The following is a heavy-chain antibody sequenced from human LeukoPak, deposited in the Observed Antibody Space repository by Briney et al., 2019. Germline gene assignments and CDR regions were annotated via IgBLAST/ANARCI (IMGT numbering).Heavy chain of an antibody. CDR2: ISDRGHRT. CDR1: GFTFSRYT. D-gene: IGHD5-18*01. CDR3: AKSAGRYSYGYVDY. J-gene: IGHJ4*02. Sequence: PGGSLRLSCAASGFTFSRYTMTWARQAPGKGLEWVSGISDRGHRTYYADSVKGRLTISRDNSKNTLYLQMNSLRAEDTAVYYCAKSAGRYSYGYVDYWGQGTLVIVSS. V-gene: IGHV3-23*01.